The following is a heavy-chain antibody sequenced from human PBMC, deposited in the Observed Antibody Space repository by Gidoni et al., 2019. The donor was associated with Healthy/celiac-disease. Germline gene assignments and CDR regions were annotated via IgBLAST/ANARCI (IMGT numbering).Heavy chain of an antibody. J-gene: IGHJ3*02. CDR1: GFPFSSYA. V-gene: IGHV3-23*01. Sequence: EVQLLESGGGLVQPGGSLRLYCAASGFPFSSYAMSWVRQAPGKGLEWVSAISGSGGSTYYADSVKGRFTISRDNSKNTLYLQMNSLRAEDTAVYYCAKPTTYYDSSGYYSDAFDIWGQGTMVTVSS. CDR3: AKPTTYYDSSGYYSDAFDI. D-gene: IGHD3-22*01. CDR2: ISGSGGST.